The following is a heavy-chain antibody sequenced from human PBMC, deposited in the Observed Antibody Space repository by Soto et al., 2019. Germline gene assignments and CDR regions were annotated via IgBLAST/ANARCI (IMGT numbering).Heavy chain of an antibody. Sequence: PSETLSLTCAVSGGSISSSNWWSWVRQPPGKGLEWIGEIYHSGSTNYNPSLKSRVTISVDKSKNQFSLKLSSVTAADTAVYYCAKNQPIAAARFYYYGMDVWGQGNTVT. J-gene: IGHJ6*02. CDR1: GGSISSSNW. V-gene: IGHV4-4*02. CDR2: IYHSGST. CDR3: AKNQPIAAARFYYYGMDV. D-gene: IGHD6-13*01.